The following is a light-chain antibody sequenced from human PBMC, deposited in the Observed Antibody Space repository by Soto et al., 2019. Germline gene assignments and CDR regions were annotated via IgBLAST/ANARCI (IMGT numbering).Light chain of an antibody. V-gene: IGLV3-21*02. Sequence: SSELTQPPSVSVAPGQTASIACGGDNVGTKSVHWYQQRPGQAPVLVVYDDSDRPSGIPERFSGSNSGNTATLTITRVEAGDEADYYCQVWESAFIFGGGTRVTVL. CDR1: NVGTKS. J-gene: IGLJ2*01. CDR3: QVWESAFI. CDR2: DDS.